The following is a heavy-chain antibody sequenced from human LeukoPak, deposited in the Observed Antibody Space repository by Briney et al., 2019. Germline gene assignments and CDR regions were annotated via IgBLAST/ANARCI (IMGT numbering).Heavy chain of an antibody. CDR3: ARDPLGGYYYDSSGPFDL. CDR1: GGSISSGSYY. D-gene: IGHD3-22*01. Sequence: SETLSLTCTVSGGSISSGSYYWSWIRQPAGKGLEWIGYIYYSGSTNYNPSLKSRATISVDTSKNQFSLKLSSVTAADTAVYYCARDPLGGYYYDSSGPFDLWGRGTLVTVSS. V-gene: IGHV4-61*10. J-gene: IGHJ2*01. CDR2: IYYSGST.